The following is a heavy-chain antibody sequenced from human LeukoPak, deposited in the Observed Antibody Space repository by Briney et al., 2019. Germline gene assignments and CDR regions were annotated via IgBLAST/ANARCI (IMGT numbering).Heavy chain of an antibody. V-gene: IGHV1-69*01. Sequence: SVTVSCKASGGTFSSYAISWVRQAPGQGLEWMGGIIPIFGTANYAQKFQGRVTITADESTSTAYMELGSLRSEDTAVYYCARFLVATGSFDYWGQGALVTVSS. J-gene: IGHJ4*02. D-gene: IGHD5-12*01. CDR3: ARFLVATGSFDY. CDR1: GGTFSSYA. CDR2: IIPIFGTA.